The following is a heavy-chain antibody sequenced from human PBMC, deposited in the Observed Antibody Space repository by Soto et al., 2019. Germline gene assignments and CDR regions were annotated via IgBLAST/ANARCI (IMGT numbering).Heavy chain of an antibody. CDR1: GFTFSNYV. CDR3: AKLKAGSNYFDY. CDR2: IGGSGGIT. J-gene: IGHJ4*02. Sequence: GGSLRLSCAASGFTFSNYVMTWVLQAPGKGLESVSSIGGSGGITSYADSVKGRFTVSRDNSKNTLYLQMNSLRAEDTAVYYCAKLKAGSNYFDYWGQGTPVTVSS. D-gene: IGHD3-10*01. V-gene: IGHV3-23*01.